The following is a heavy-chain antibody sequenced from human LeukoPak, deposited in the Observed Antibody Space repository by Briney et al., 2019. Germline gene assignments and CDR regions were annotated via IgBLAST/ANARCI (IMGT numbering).Heavy chain of an antibody. CDR2: MNPNSGNT. V-gene: IGHV1-8*01. Sequence: ASVKVSCKASGYTFTSYDINWVRQATGQGLEWMGWMNPNSGNTGYAQKFQGRVTMTRNTSISTAYMELSSLRSEDTAVYYCARFRRRPRGVIDPWGQGTLVTVSS. J-gene: IGHJ5*02. CDR1: GYTFTSYD. CDR3: ARFRRRPRGVIDP. D-gene: IGHD3-10*01.